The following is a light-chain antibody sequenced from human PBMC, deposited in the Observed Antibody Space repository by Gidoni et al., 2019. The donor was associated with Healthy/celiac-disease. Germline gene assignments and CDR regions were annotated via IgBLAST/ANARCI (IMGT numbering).Light chain of an antibody. CDR2: KAS. CDR1: QSISSW. V-gene: IGKV1-5*03. Sequence: DIKMTQSPSTLSASVGDSVTITCRASQSISSWLAWYQQKPGKAPKLLIYKASSLESGVPSRFSGSGSGTEFTLTISSLQPDDFATYYGQQYNSYSTFGQGTKVEIK. J-gene: IGKJ1*01. CDR3: QQYNSYST.